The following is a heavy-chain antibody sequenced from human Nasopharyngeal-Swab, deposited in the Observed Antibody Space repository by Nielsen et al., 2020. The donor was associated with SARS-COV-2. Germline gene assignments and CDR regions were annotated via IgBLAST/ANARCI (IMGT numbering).Heavy chain of an antibody. CDR3: ARDYRTYYYGSGYYYYYGMDV. J-gene: IGHJ6*02. D-gene: IGHD3-10*01. Sequence: GGSLRLSCAASGFTFSSYWMHWVRQAPGKGLVWVSRINSDGSSTSYADSVKGRFTISRDNAKNTLYLQTNSLRAEDTAVYYCARDYRTYYYGSGYYYYYGMDVWGQGTTVTVSS. V-gene: IGHV3-74*01. CDR2: INSDGSST. CDR1: GFTFSSYW.